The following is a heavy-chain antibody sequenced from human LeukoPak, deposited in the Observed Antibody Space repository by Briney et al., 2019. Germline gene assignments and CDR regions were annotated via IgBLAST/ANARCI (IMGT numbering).Heavy chain of an antibody. J-gene: IGHJ5*02. Sequence: SETLSLTCTVSGGSISSYYWSWIRQPAGKGLEWIGRIYSSGSTIYNPSLKSRVTMSVDTSKNQFSLKLTSVTAADTAVYYCARDMVHHPFNWFDPWGQGTLVTVSS. CDR2: IYSSGST. CDR1: GGSISSYY. CDR3: ARDMVHHPFNWFDP. D-gene: IGHD3-10*01. V-gene: IGHV4-4*07.